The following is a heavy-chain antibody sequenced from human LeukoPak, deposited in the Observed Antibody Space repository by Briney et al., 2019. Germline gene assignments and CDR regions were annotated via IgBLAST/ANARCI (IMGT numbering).Heavy chain of an antibody. J-gene: IGHJ4*02. CDR2: INPNSGGT. V-gene: IGHV1-2*02. D-gene: IGHD2-2*01. CDR1: GYTFTRYY. Sequence: ASVKVSCKASGYTFTRYYMHWVRQAPGQGLEWMGWINPNSGGTNYAQKFQGRVTMTRDTSISTAYMELSRLRSDDTAVYYCARGYCSSTSCYYGDPSFDYWGQGTLVTVSS. CDR3: ARGYCSSTSCYYGDPSFDY.